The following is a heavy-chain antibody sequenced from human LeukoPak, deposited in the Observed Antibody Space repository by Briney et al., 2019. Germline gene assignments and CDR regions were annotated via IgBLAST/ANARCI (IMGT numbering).Heavy chain of an antibody. Sequence: GGSLRLSCAASGYTFRSNWMHWVRQAPGKGLVWVSRIKNDGSGTYADSVKGRFTISRDNAKNTLYLQMNTLRVEDTAVYYCARAAVPGTFDYWGEGTLVTVSS. V-gene: IGHV3-74*01. CDR1: GYTFRSNW. CDR3: ARAAVPGTFDY. D-gene: IGHD6-19*01. CDR2: IKNDGSGT. J-gene: IGHJ4*02.